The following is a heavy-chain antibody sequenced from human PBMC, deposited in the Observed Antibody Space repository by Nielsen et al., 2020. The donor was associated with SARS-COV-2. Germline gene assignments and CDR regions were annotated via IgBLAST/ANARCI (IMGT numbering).Heavy chain of an antibody. D-gene: IGHD2-2*01. CDR3: ARGSVAMPLDY. J-gene: IGHJ4*02. V-gene: IGHV1-69*01. CDR2: IIPIFGTA. Sequence: WVRQAPGQGLEWMGGIIPIFGTANYAQKFQGRVTITADESTSTAYIELSSLRSEDTAVYYCARGSVAMPLDYWGQGTLVTVSS.